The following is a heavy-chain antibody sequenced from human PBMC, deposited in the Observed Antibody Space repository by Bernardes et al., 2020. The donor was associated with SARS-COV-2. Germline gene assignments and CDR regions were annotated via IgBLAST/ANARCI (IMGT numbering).Heavy chain of an antibody. D-gene: IGHD6-19*01. CDR2: VSAYNGNT. V-gene: IGHV1-18*01. CDR1: GYIFTHYG. CDR3: ARIKLGGYSSGWYSENWFDP. J-gene: IGHJ5*02. Sequence: ASVKVSCKASGYIFTHYGITWVRQAPGQGLEWMGWVSAYNGNTDYAQKLQGRVTMTTDTSTTTAYMELRSLRSDDTAVYYCARIKLGGYSSGWYSENWFDPWGQGTLVTVSS.